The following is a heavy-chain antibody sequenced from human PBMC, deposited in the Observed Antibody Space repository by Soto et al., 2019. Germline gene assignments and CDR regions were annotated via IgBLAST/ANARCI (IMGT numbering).Heavy chain of an antibody. Sequence: QVQLVESGGGLVQPGGSLRLSCAASGFTFSDYYMSWIRQAPGKGLEWVSYISNSGRTLYYADSMKGRFTISRDNARNSLFLQMNSLRSDDTAVYYCARDLVAVSGGVYSSSSGGYFFDFWGQGTLVTVSS. D-gene: IGHD6-6*01. J-gene: IGHJ4*02. CDR2: ISNSGRTL. CDR3: ARDLVAVSGGVYSSSSGGYFFDF. CDR1: GFTFSDYY. V-gene: IGHV3-11*01.